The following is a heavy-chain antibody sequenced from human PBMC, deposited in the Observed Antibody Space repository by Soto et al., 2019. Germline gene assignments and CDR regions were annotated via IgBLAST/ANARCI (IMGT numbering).Heavy chain of an antibody. CDR2: ISSSSSYI. Sequence: EVQLVESGGGLVKPGGSLRLSCAASGFTFSSYSMNWVRQAPGKGLEWVSSISSSSSYIYYADSVKGRFTISRDNTKNSLYLQMNSLRAEDTAVYYCARYCSGGSCYSDHFYYYYGMDVWGQGTMVTVSS. J-gene: IGHJ6*02. CDR3: ARYCSGGSCYSDHFYYYYGMDV. CDR1: GFTFSSYS. V-gene: IGHV3-21*01. D-gene: IGHD2-15*01.